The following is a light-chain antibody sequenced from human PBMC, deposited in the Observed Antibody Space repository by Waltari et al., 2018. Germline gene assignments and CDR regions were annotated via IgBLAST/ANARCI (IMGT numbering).Light chain of an antibody. CDR3: SSYMDTTTLEL. CDR1: SSDVGSYNY. J-gene: IGLJ2*01. V-gene: IGLV2-14*03. Sequence: QSALTQPASVSGSPGQSITISCTGTSSDVGSYNYVSWYQQHPGKAPKLIIYDVTKRPSGVSNRFSGSKCGNTASLTISGLQAEDEADYYCSSYMDTTTLELFGGGTSLTVL. CDR2: DVT.